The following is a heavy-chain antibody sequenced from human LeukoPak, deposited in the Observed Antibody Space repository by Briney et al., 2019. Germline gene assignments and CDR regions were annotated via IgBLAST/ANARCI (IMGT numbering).Heavy chain of an antibody. CDR1: GYTFTSFY. CDR3: ARENIRWQLAFDI. D-gene: IGHD5-24*01. CDR2: IYTSGGGT. V-gene: IGHV1-46*01. Sequence: ASVKVSCKASGYTFTSFYMHWFRQAPGRGLEWMGIIYTSGGGTNYAQKFQGRVTMARDTSTSTVYMELSSLSSDDTAVYYCARENIRWQLAFDIWGQGTMVTVSS. J-gene: IGHJ3*02.